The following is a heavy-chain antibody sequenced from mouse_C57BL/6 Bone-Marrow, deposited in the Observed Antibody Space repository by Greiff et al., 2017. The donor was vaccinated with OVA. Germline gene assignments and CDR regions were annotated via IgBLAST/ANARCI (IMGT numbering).Heavy chain of an antibody. V-gene: IGHV2-3*01. CDR3: AKGRITTRGLYYYAMDY. CDR1: GFSLTSYG. J-gene: IGHJ4*01. Sequence: VKVVESGPGLVAPSQSLSITCTVSGFSLTSYGVSWVRQPPGKGLEWLGVIWGDGSTNYHSALISRLSISKDNSKSQVFLKLNRLQTDDTATYYCAKGRITTRGLYYYAMDYWGQGTSVTVSS. CDR2: IWGDGST. D-gene: IGHD2-4*01.